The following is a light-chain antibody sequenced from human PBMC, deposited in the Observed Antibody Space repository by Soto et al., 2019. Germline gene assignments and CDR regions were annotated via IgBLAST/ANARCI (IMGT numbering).Light chain of an antibody. V-gene: IGKV2-24*01. CDR2: KIS. CDR3: VQVTHFPWT. J-gene: IGKJ1*01. CDR1: QILVHSDGSTY. Sequence: EIVVTQTALSSPVTLGQPASISCISSQILVHSDGSTYLSWFRQRPGQPPRLLIYKISNRFSGVPDRFSGSGAGTEFTLKISRVEPEDVGIYYCVQVTHFPWTFGQGTKVDIK.